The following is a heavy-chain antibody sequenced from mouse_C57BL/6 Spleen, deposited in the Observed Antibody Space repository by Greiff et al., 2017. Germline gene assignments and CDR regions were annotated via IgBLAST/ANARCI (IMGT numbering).Heavy chain of an antibody. CDR3: ERLPITTEYFDV. V-gene: IGHV5-17*01. J-gene: IGHJ1*03. Sequence: EVKLVESGGGLVKPGGSLKLSCAASGFTFSDYGMHWVRQAPEKGLEWVAYISSGSSTIYYADKVKGRFTISRDNAKNTLFLQMTSLRSEDTSMYYCERLPITTEYFDVWGTGITVTVSS. D-gene: IGHD1-1*01. CDR2: ISSGSSTI. CDR1: GFTFSDYG.